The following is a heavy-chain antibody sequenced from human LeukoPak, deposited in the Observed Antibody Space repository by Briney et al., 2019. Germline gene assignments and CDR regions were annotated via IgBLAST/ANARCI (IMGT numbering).Heavy chain of an antibody. Sequence: PGGSLRLSCEASGLTFKKYGVSWVRQAPGKGLEWVSKISGSGGGTHYASSVKGRATISRDNSKNTVFLQINGLRDEDTAVYLCAKWDESYYYMAVWGRGTTVTVSS. CDR2: ISGSGGGT. J-gene: IGHJ6*03. V-gene: IGHV3-23*01. CDR1: GLTFKKYG. D-gene: IGHD1-26*01. CDR3: AKWDESYYYMAV.